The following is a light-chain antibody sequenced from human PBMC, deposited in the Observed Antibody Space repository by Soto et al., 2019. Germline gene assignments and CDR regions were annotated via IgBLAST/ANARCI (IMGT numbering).Light chain of an antibody. Sequence: QSVLTQPASVSGSPGQSIAISCTRTSSDVGGYNYVSWYQQYPGKAPKLIIFDVTNRPSGVSDRFSGSKSGSTASLTISGLQADDEADYYCTSFAGSGTYVFGTGTKVTVL. J-gene: IGLJ1*01. CDR3: TSFAGSGTYV. CDR2: DVT. V-gene: IGLV2-14*01. CDR1: SSDVGGYNY.